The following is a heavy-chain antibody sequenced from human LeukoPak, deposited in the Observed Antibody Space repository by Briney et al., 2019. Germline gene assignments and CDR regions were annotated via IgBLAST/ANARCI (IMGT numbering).Heavy chain of an antibody. D-gene: IGHD2-15*01. CDR3: ARDVWDIVVVVAATGNWFDP. J-gene: IGHJ5*02. CDR2: IYYSGRT. CDR1: GGSMSSSSYY. V-gene: IGHV4-39*07. Sequence: SETLSLTCTVSGGSMSSSSYYLGWIRQPPGKGLEWIGRIYYSGRTYYTPSLKSRVTISVDTSKNQFSLKLSSVTAADTAVYYCARDVWDIVVVVAATGNWFDPWGQGTLVTVSS.